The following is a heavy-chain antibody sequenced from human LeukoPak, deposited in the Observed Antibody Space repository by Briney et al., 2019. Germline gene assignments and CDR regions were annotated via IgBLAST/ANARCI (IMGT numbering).Heavy chain of an antibody. D-gene: IGHD3-16*01. CDR3: ARLGDVEVNGGTLDY. CDR1: GDSISGNYY. Sequence: SETLSLTCTVSGDSISGNYYWGWIRQPPGKGLEWIASIFYSGESNKSPSLKNRVTVSVDTSKNQFFLKLTSVTVADTAVYFCARLGDVEVNGGTLDYWGRGTLVTVSS. CDR2: IFYSGES. V-gene: IGHV4-39*01. J-gene: IGHJ4*02.